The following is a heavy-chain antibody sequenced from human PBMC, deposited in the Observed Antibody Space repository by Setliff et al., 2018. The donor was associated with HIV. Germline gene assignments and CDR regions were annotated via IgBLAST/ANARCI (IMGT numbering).Heavy chain of an antibody. V-gene: IGHV4-39*01. Sequence: PSETLSLTCTVSGGSISNSRYYWSWIRQPPGKGLEWIGSIYYSGSTYYNPSLKSRVTISVDTSKNQFSLKLSSVTAADAAVSYCASRVYYYDSSGYLRGEGFDPWGQGTLVTVSS. CDR2: IYYSGST. J-gene: IGHJ5*02. CDR3: ASRVYYYDSSGYLRGEGFDP. CDR1: GGSISNSRYY. D-gene: IGHD3-22*01.